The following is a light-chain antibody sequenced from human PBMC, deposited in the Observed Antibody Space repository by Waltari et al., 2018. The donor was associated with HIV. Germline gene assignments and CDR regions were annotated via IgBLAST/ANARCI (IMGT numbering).Light chain of an antibody. J-gene: IGLJ3*02. CDR1: SGHSNYD. V-gene: IGLV4-69*01. CDR2: LNSDGSH. Sequence: QSPSASASLGASVKFTCTLSSGHSNYDIAWHQQQPEKGPRYLMKLNSDGSHSKGDGIPDRFSGSSSGAERYLTISSLQSEDEADYYCQTWDTGIRVFGGGTKLTVL. CDR3: QTWDTGIRV.